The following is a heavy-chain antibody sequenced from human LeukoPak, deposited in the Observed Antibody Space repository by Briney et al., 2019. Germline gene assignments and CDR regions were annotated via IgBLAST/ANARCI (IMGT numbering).Heavy chain of an antibody. CDR1: GFTFTYYS. CDR3: ARDQSWSFDF. CDR2: ITSSGDAA. Sequence: GGSLRLSCAASGFTFTYYSIIWIRQAPGKGLEWVSYITSSGDAAYYADSVKGRFTMSRDNPKNSLYLQMNSLRAEDTAIYFCARDQSWSFDFWGQGILVTVSS. D-gene: IGHD6-13*01. J-gene: IGHJ4*02. V-gene: IGHV3-48*01.